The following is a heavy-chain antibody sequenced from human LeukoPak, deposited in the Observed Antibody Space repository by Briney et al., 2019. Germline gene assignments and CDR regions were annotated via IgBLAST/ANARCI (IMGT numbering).Heavy chain of an antibody. Sequence: ASVKVSCKASGGTFSSYTISWVRQAPGQGLEWMGRIIPILGIANYAQKFQGRVTITADKSTSTAYMELSSLRSEDTAVYYCAREVGEYGGQNYFDYWGQGTLVTVSS. D-gene: IGHD4-23*01. CDR3: AREVGEYGGQNYFDY. V-gene: IGHV1-69*04. CDR1: GGTFSSYT. J-gene: IGHJ4*02. CDR2: IIPILGIA.